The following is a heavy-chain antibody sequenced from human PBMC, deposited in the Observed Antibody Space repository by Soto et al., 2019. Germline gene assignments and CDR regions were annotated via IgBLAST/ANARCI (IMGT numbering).Heavy chain of an antibody. CDR2: IRSNGINT. J-gene: IGHJ4*02. CDR3: ARARDYDSGKNYNDY. V-gene: IGHV3-64*01. D-gene: IGHD3-10*01. CDR1: GFSISSYA. Sequence: GGSLRLSCAASGFSISSYAMHWVRQAPGKGLEYVSVIRSNGINTYYANSVKGRFTISRDNSKNTLYLQMGSLRADDTAVYYCARARDYDSGKNYNDYWGQGTLVTVSS.